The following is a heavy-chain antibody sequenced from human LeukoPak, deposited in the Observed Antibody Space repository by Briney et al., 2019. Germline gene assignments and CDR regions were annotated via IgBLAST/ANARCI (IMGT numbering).Heavy chain of an antibody. J-gene: IGHJ4*02. Sequence: KPSETLSLTCTVSGGSISSYYWSWIRQPAGKGLEWIGRIYTSGSTNYNPSLKSRVTMSVDTSKNQFSLKLSSVTAADTAVYYCAREELWFGELSFDYWGQGTLVTVSS. CDR3: AREELWFGELSFDY. V-gene: IGHV4-4*07. CDR2: IYTSGST. D-gene: IGHD3-10*01. CDR1: GGSISSYY.